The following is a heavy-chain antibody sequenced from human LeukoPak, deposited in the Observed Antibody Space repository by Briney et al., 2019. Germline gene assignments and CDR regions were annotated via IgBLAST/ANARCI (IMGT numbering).Heavy chain of an antibody. D-gene: IGHD3-22*01. J-gene: IGHJ4*02. CDR3: ARDLNSSGYYYYY. V-gene: IGHV1-2*02. CDR2: INPNSGGT. Sequence: ASVKVSCKASGYTFTGYYMHWVRQAPGQGLEWMGWINPNSGGTNYAQKFQGRVTMTRDTSISTAYMELSRLRSDDTAVYYCARDLNSSGYYYYYWGQGTLVTVSS. CDR1: GYTFTGYY.